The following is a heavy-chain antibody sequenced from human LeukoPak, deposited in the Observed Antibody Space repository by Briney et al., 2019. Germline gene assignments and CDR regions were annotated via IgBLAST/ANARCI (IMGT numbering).Heavy chain of an antibody. V-gene: IGHV4-4*07. CDR1: GGSLRSHY. CDR2: IHTSGIT. Sequence: PSETLSLTRTVSGGSLRSHYWSWIRQPASKELAYIGRIHTSGITNYNPSLKSRITMSGDTSKNQFSLKLSSVTAADTAVYYCARDLGSNYVYFDYWGQGSLVSVSS. CDR3: ARDLGSNYVYFDY. J-gene: IGHJ4*02. D-gene: IGHD1-26*01.